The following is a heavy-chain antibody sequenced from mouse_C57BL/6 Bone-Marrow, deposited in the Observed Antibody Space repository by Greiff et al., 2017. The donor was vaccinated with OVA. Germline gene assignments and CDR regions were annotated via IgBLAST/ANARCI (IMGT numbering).Heavy chain of an antibody. D-gene: IGHD2-1*01. CDR3: VMDGNYGYFGV. V-gene: IGHV10-3*01. CDR2: ISRKSSNYAT. J-gene: IGHJ1*03. Sequence: GGGLVQPKGSLKLSCAASGFTFNPYAMHWVRQAPGKGLEWVARISRKSSNYATYYADSVKDRFTISRDDSQSMLYLQMNNLKTEDAAMYYGVMDGNYGYFGVWGTGTTVTVSS. CDR1: GFTFNPYA.